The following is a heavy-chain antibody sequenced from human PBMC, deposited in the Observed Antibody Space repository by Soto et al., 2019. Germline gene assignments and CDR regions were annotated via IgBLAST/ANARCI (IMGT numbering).Heavy chain of an antibody. CDR3: AKAPTYYYDSSGYSHFDY. CDR1: GFTFSSYG. D-gene: IGHD3-22*01. Sequence: GGSLRLSCAASGFTFSSYGMHWVRQAPGKGLEWVAVISYDGSNKYYADSVKGRFTISRDNSKNTLYLQMNSLRAEDTAVYYCAKAPTYYYDSSGYSHFDYWGQGTLVTVSS. V-gene: IGHV3-30*18. CDR2: ISYDGSNK. J-gene: IGHJ4*02.